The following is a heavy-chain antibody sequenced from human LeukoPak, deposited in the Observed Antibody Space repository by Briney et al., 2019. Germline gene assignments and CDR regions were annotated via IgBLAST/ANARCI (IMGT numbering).Heavy chain of an antibody. J-gene: IGHJ4*02. CDR3: ARDREGSDLLLSFGFAY. CDR2: ISSDGSNE. Sequence: GGSLRLSCAASGFTFRTYAMQWVRQAPGKGLEWVAVISSDGSNEYYADSVKGRFTISRDNSKNTLHLQMNSLGAEDTAVYYCARDREGSDLLLSFGFAYWGQGTLVTVSS. CDR1: GFTFRTYA. D-gene: IGHD3/OR15-3a*01. V-gene: IGHV3-30*04.